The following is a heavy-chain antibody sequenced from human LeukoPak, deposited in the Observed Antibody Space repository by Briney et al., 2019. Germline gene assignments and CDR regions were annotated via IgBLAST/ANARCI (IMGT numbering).Heavy chain of an antibody. Sequence: AAGSLRLSCAASGFTFSSYWMHWVRQAPGKGLVWVSRINSDGSSTNYADSVKGRFTISRDNAKNTLYLQMNSLRAEDTAVYYCARGMGLALPFDYWGQGTLVTVSS. D-gene: IGHD2-8*01. V-gene: IGHV3-74*01. J-gene: IGHJ4*02. CDR2: INSDGSST. CDR3: ARGMGLALPFDY. CDR1: GFTFSSYW.